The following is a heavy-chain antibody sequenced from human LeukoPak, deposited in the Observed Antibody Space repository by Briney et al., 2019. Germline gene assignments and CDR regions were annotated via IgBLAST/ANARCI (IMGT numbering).Heavy chain of an antibody. CDR3: ARNSGPLRGNWFDP. J-gene: IGHJ5*02. D-gene: IGHD3-10*01. V-gene: IGHV4-59*08. Sequence: SETLSLTCTVSGGSITSSYWSWLRQPPGKGLEWIGYIYYSGGTNYNPSLRSRVTMFVDTSKKQFSLKLNSVTAADTAVYFCARNSGPLRGNWFDPWGQGTLVTVSS. CDR2: IYYSGGT. CDR1: GGSITSSY.